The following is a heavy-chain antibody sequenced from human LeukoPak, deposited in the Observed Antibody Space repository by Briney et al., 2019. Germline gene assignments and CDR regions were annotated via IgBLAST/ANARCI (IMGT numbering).Heavy chain of an antibody. CDR2: SNHSGST. CDR1: GGSDSGYY. Sequence: SETLSLTCAVYGGSDSGYYWSSIRQPAGKGLEWIGESNHSGSTNYNPSLKSRVTISVDTSKNQFSLKRSSVTAADTAVYYCARGRAPLWFVPNDAFDIWGQGTMVTVSS. J-gene: IGHJ3*02. CDR3: ARGRAPLWFVPNDAFDI. V-gene: IGHV4-34*01. D-gene: IGHD3-10*01.